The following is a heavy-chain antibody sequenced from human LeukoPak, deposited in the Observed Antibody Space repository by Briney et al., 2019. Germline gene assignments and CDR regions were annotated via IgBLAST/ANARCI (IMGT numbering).Heavy chain of an antibody. J-gene: IGHJ4*02. V-gene: IGHV4-34*01. CDR2: INHSGST. D-gene: IGHD5-24*01. Sequence: PSETLSLTCAVYGGSFSGHYWSWIRQPPGKGLEWIGEINHSGSTNYNPSLKSRVTISVDTSKNQFSLKLSSVTAADTAVYYCARGGKEMATVYFDYWGQGTLVTVSS. CDR1: GGSFSGHY. CDR3: ARGGKEMATVYFDY.